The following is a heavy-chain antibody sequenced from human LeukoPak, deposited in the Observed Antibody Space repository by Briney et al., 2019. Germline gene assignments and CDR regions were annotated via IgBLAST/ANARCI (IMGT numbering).Heavy chain of an antibody. V-gene: IGHV3-15*01. J-gene: IGHJ4*02. CDR3: TTAGHWYLSYYFDY. CDR2: IRSQTDGGTA. CDR1: GFTFTNAW. Sequence: PGGSLRLSCAASGFTFTNAWMSWVRQAPGKGLEWVGRIRSQTDGGTAEYAAPVEGRFTISRDPSKNTLYLQMNSLKTEDTAVYYCTTAGHWYLSYYFDYWGQGTLVTVSS. D-gene: IGHD6-13*01.